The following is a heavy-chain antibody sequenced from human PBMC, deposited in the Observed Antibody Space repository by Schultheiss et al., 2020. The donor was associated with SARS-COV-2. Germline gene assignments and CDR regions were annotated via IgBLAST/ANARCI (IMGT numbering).Heavy chain of an antibody. CDR2: IRSKANSYAT. CDR3: TKEVGATAWLDY. CDR1: GFTFSGSA. J-gene: IGHJ4*02. V-gene: IGHV3-73*01. D-gene: IGHD1-26*01. Sequence: GGSLRLSCAASGFTFSGSAMHWVRQASGKGLEWVGRIRSKANSYATAYAASVKGRFTISRDDSKSIAYLQMNSLKTEDTAVYYCTKEVGATAWLDYWGQGTLVTVSS.